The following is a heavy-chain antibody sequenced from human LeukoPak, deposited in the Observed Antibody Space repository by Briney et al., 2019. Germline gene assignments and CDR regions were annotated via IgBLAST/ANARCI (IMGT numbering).Heavy chain of an antibody. CDR1: GFTFSSYA. V-gene: IGHV3-23*01. J-gene: IGHJ4*02. D-gene: IGHD6-19*01. CDR2: ISASGGST. CDR3: ATRTASSGWHGIDY. Sequence: PGGSLRLSCAASGFTFSSYAMSWVRQAPRKGLEWVSAISASGGSTYSADSAKGRFSISSDNAKHTLYLQMNSLRAEDTPVYYCATRTASSGWHGIDYWGQGTLVTVSS.